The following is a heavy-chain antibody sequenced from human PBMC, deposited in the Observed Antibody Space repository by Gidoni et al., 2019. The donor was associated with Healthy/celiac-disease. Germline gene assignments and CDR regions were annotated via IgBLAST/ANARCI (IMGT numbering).Heavy chain of an antibody. CDR3: ARRFDTMVRGVMKNWFDP. D-gene: IGHD3-10*01. Sequence: QLQLQESGPGLVKPSETLSLTCTVSGGSISSSSYYWGWIRQPPGKGLEWIGSIYYSGSTYYNPSLKSRVTISVDTSKNQFSLKLSSVTAADTAVYYCARRFDTMVRGVMKNWFDPWGQGTLVTVSS. CDR2: IYYSGST. V-gene: IGHV4-39*01. J-gene: IGHJ5*02. CDR1: GGSISSSSYY.